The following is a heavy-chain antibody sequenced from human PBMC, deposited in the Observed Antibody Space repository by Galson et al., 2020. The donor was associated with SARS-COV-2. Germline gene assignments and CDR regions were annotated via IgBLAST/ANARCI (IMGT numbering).Heavy chain of an antibody. J-gene: IGHJ5*02. CDR2: ISYDGSNK. V-gene: IGHV3-30-3*01. CDR3: ARAGSGSYLSWFDP. Sequence: TGGSLRLSRAASGFTLSTYAMHCVRQAPGKGLEWVAVISYDGSNKYYADSVKGRFTISRDNSKNTLYLQMNSLRAEDTAVYYCARAGSGSYLSWFDPWGQGALVTVSS. CDR1: GFTLSTYA. D-gene: IGHD1-26*01.